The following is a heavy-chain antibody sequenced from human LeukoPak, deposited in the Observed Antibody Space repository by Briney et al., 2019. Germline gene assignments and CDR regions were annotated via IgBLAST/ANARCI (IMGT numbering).Heavy chain of an antibody. CDR3: ARGVSRYCSGGSCYYFDY. D-gene: IGHD2-15*01. CDR1: GFTFRNYG. Sequence: GGSLRLSCAASGFTFRNYGMNWVRQAPGKGLEWVTIIWYDGSNKYYADSVKGRFIISRDNSKNTLYLQMNSLRAEDTAMYYCARGVSRYCSGGSCYYFDYWGQGTLVTVSS. J-gene: IGHJ4*02. V-gene: IGHV3-33*01. CDR2: IWYDGSNK.